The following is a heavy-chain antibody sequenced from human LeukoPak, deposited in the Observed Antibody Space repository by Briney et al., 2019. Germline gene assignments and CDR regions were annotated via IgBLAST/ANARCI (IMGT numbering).Heavy chain of an antibody. Sequence: SQTLSLTCAISGDSVSSNSAAWNWIRQSPSRGLEWLGRTYYRSKWYTDYAVSMKSRITINPDTSKNQFSLQLNSVTPEDTAVYYCAREGLGLITMVRGVIDYWGQGTLVTVSS. D-gene: IGHD3-10*01. CDR1: GDSVSSNSAA. CDR3: AREGLGLITMVRGVIDY. J-gene: IGHJ4*02. V-gene: IGHV6-1*01. CDR2: TYYRSKWYT.